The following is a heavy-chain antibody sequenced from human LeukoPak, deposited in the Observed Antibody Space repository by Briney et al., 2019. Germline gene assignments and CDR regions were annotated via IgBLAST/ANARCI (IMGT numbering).Heavy chain of an antibody. CDR3: ARGRGLHYYDSSGYYYWLAY. CDR2: ISYDGSNK. Sequence: GGSLRLSCAASGFTFDDYAMHWVRQAPGKGLEWVAVISYDGSNKYYADSVKGRFTISRDNSKNTLYLQMNSLRAEDTAVYYCARGRGLHYYDSSGYYYWLAYWGQGTLVTVSS. CDR1: GFTFDDYA. D-gene: IGHD3-22*01. J-gene: IGHJ4*02. V-gene: IGHV3-30-3*01.